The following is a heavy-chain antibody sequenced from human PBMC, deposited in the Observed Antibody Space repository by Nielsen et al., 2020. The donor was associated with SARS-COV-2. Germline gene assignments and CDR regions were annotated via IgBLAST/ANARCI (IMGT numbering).Heavy chain of an antibody. CDR3: AREPYYDFWSGYSLYYYYYYMDV. J-gene: IGHJ6*03. V-gene: IGHV3-21*01. CDR1: GFTFSSYS. CDR2: ISSSSSYI. Sequence: GGSLRLSCAASGFTFSSYSMNWVRQAPGKGLEWVSSISSSSSYIYYADSVKGRFTISRDNAKNSLYLQMNSLRAEDTAVYYCAREPYYDFWSGYSLYYYYYYMDVWGKGTTVTVSS. D-gene: IGHD3-3*01.